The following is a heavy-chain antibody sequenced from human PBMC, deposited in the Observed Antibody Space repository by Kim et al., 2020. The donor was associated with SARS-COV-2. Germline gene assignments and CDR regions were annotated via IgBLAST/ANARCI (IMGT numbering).Heavy chain of an antibody. V-gene: IGHV1-2*02. Sequence: ARKVKGRVTMTRDPSISTAYMELSRLRSDDTAVYYCAIPRSGSYWSFDYWGQGTLVTVSS. CDR3: AIPRSGSYWSFDY. D-gene: IGHD1-26*01. J-gene: IGHJ4*02.